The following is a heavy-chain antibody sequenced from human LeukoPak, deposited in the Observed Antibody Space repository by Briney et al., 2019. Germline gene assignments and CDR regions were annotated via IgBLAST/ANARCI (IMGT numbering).Heavy chain of an antibody. CDR1: GFTFSSYG. CDR3: TSRGGNSPDY. V-gene: IGHV3-48*01. D-gene: IGHD4-23*01. CDR2: ISSSSSTI. J-gene: IGHJ4*02. Sequence: HSGGSLRLSCAASGFTFSSYGMTWVRQAPGKGLEWVSYISSSSSTIYYADSVKGRFTISRDDAKNSLYLQLNSLRAEDTAVYYCTSRGGNSPDYWGQGTLVTVSS.